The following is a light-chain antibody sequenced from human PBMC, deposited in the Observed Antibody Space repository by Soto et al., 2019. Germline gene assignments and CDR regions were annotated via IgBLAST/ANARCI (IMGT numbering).Light chain of an antibody. V-gene: IGLV2-8*01. Sequence: QSALTQPPSASWSPGRSVTISCTGTSSDVGGYNYVSWYQQYPGRSPKLMIYEVTKRPSGVPDRFSGSKSGKTASLKVSGLQAEDEADYYCSSYSASNNFYFVFGGGTKLTVL. CDR1: SSDVGGYNY. CDR2: EVT. CDR3: SSYSASNNFYFV. J-gene: IGLJ3*02.